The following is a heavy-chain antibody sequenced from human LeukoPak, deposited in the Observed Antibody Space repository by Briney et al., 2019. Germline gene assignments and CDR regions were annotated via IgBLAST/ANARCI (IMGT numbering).Heavy chain of an antibody. Sequence: GGSLRLSCAASGFTFISYGMHWVRQAPGKGPEWVTFIRYDGSNKYYADSVKGRFIISRDNSKNTLYLQMNSLRAEDTAVYYCAKDTVKVTTIRRVPHYMDVWGKGTTVTISS. CDR2: IRYDGSNK. J-gene: IGHJ6*03. V-gene: IGHV3-30*02. CDR3: AKDTVKVTTIRRVPHYMDV. D-gene: IGHD5-12*01. CDR1: GFTFISYG.